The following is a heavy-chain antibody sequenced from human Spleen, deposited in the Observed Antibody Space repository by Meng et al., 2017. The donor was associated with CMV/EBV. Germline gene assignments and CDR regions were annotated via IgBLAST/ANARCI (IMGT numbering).Heavy chain of an antibody. Sequence: QEPGPGLVKPSQTLSLTCNVSGGSISSGSYYWSWIRQPAGKGLEWIGRIYTSGSTNYNPSLKSRVTISVDTSKNQFSLKLSSVTAADTAVYYCAREYCTNGVCYNVDWGQGTLVTVSS. V-gene: IGHV4-61*02. CDR1: GGSISSGSYY. J-gene: IGHJ4*02. D-gene: IGHD2-8*01. CDR3: AREYCTNGVCYNVD. CDR2: IYTSGST.